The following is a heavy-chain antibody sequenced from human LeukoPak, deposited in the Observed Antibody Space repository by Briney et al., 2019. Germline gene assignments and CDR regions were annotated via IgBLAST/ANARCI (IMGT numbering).Heavy chain of an antibody. D-gene: IGHD3-10*02. CDR3: ARSTGSTMFIDY. CDR2: IYYSGNT. Sequence: SETLSLTCTVSGGSISPYYWSWIRQPPGKGLEWLGYIYYSGNTEYKPSLKSRVSMSVDTSKNQFSLRLSSVTAADTAVYYCARSTGSTMFIDYWGQGTLVTVSS. V-gene: IGHV4-59*01. CDR1: GGSISPYY. J-gene: IGHJ4*02.